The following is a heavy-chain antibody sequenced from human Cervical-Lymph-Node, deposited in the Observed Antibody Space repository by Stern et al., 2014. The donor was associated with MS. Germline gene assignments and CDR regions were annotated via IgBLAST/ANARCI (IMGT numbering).Heavy chain of an antibody. Sequence: QVPLVQSGAEVKKPGSSVKVSCQASGGTFNVYAINWLRQAPGQGLEWMGGIIHIFGTANYAQKFQGRVTITADESTRTSSMQLSSLRSNDTAVYSCARDGRHRDNYGLDVWGQGTTVIVSS. CDR3: ARDGRHRDNYGLDV. D-gene: IGHD2-15*01. V-gene: IGHV1-69*01. CDR1: GGTFNVYA. CDR2: IIHIFGTA. J-gene: IGHJ6*02.